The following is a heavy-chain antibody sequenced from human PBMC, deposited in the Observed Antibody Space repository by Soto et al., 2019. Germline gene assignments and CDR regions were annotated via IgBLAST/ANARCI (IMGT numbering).Heavy chain of an antibody. V-gene: IGHV3-7*01. CDR2: IKEDGSEK. CDR3: AREGAVLGFLNSGYYYGMDV. Sequence: GGSLRLSCAASGFTFSRHWMTWVRQAPGKGLEWVANIKEDGSEKYYVESVKGRFTISRDNAKNSLYLQMNSLRAEDTAVYYCAREGAVLGFLNSGYYYGMDVWGQGTTVTVSS. J-gene: IGHJ6*02. CDR1: GFTFSRHW. D-gene: IGHD3-3*01.